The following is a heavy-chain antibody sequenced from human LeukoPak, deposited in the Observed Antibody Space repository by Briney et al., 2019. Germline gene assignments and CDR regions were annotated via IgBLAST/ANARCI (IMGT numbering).Heavy chain of an antibody. J-gene: IGHJ4*02. CDR1: GFTFSSYW. Sequence: GGSLRLSCAVSGFTFSSYWMHWVRQAPGKGLVWVSRINSDGSSTSYADSVKCRFTISRDNATNTLYLQMNSLRAEDTAVYYCARVTYYYDSSGYSQFDYWGQGTLVTVSS. CDR3: ARVTYYYDSSGYSQFDY. D-gene: IGHD3-22*01. V-gene: IGHV3-74*01. CDR2: INSDGSST.